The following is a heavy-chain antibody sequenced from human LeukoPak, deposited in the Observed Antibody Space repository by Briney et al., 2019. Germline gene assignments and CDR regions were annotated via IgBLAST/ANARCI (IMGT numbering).Heavy chain of an antibody. Sequence: PSETLSLTCTVSGGSISSSSYYWGWIRQPPGKGLEWIGSIYYSGSTYYNPSLKSRVTISVDTSKNQFSLKLSSVTAADTAVYYCARHTSDGYNSGAPDYWGQGTLVTVSS. CDR3: ARHTSDGYNSGAPDY. CDR1: GGSISSSSYY. V-gene: IGHV4-39*01. J-gene: IGHJ4*02. CDR2: IYYSGST. D-gene: IGHD5-24*01.